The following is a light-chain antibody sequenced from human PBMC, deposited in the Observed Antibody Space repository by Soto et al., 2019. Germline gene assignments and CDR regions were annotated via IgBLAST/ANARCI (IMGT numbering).Light chain of an antibody. V-gene: IGKV1-5*03. CDR2: KAS. CDR3: QQYNSDSRT. CDR1: QSISAW. Sequence: DIQMTQSPSTLSASVGDRVTITCRASQSISAWLAWYQQKPGKAPKLLIYKASSLESGVPSRFSGSGSGTEFTLTSSRLQHDDFATYYCQQYNSDSRTFGQGTKVEIK. J-gene: IGKJ1*01.